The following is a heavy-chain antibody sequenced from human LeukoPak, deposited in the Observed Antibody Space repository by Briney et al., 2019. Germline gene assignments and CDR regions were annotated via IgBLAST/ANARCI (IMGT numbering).Heavy chain of an antibody. J-gene: IGHJ4*02. CDR3: ATLGDGSSDIDY. CDR1: GYSHY. Sequence: ASVNISCKTSGYSHYMHWVRQAPGQGLEWMGIISPSGGSTDYAQKLRGRITMTRDTSTSTVYMDLSSLTSEDTAMYYCATLGDGSSDIDYWGQGTLVTVSS. V-gene: IGHV1-46*04. CDR2: ISPSGGST. D-gene: IGHD6-13*01.